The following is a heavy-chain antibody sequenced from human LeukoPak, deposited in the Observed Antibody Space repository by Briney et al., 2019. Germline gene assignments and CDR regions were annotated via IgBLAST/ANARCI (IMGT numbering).Heavy chain of an antibody. J-gene: IGHJ4*02. V-gene: IGHV4-34*01. CDR1: GGSFSGYY. D-gene: IGHD2-15*01. Sequence: PSETLSLTCAVYGGSFSGYYWSWIRQPPGKGLEWIGEINHSGNTNYNPSLKSRVTISVDTSKNQFSLKLSSVTAADTAVYYCARVWYCSGGSCYPFDYWGQGTLVTVSS. CDR2: INHSGNT. CDR3: ARVWYCSGGSCYPFDY.